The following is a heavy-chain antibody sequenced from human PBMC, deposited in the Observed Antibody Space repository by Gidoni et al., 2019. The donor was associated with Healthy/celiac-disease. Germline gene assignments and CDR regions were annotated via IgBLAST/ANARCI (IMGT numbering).Heavy chain of an antibody. CDR2: IIPILGIA. J-gene: IGHJ4*02. CDR1: GGTFSSYT. CDR3: ARHTVTKYTRTFDY. Sequence: QVQLVQSGAEVKKPGSSVKVSCKASGGTFSSYTISWVRQAPGQGLEWMGRIIPILGIANYAQKFQGRVTITADKSTSTAYMELSSLRSEDTAVYYCARHTVTKYTRTFDYWGQGTLVTVSS. D-gene: IGHD4-17*01. V-gene: IGHV1-69*02.